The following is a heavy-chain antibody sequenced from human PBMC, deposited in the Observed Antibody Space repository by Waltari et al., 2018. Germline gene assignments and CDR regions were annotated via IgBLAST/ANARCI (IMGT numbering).Heavy chain of an antibody. Sequence: QVQLQQWGAGLLKPSETLSLTCAVYGGSFSGYYWSWIRRPPGKGLGWNGEINHSGSTNYYPSLKRRVTISVDTSKNQLSLKLSSVTAADTAVYYCARDVGYYYDSSGYYRLDAFDIWGQGTMVTVSS. CDR1: GGSFSGYY. CDR2: INHSGST. D-gene: IGHD3-22*01. V-gene: IGHV4-34*01. J-gene: IGHJ3*02. CDR3: ARDVGYYYDSSGYYRLDAFDI.